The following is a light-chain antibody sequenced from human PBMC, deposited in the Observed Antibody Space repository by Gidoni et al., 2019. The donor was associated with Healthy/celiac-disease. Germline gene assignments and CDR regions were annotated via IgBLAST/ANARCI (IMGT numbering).Light chain of an antibody. CDR1: QSISSY. J-gene: IGKJ4*01. V-gene: IGKV1-39*01. Sequence: DIQMTQSPSSLSASVGDRVTITCRASQSISSYLNWYQQKPGKAPKLLIYAASSLQSGVPSRFSGSGSGTDFTLTISSRQPEDSATYYCQQSYSTPHLTFGGGTKVEIK. CDR2: AAS. CDR3: QQSYSTPHLT.